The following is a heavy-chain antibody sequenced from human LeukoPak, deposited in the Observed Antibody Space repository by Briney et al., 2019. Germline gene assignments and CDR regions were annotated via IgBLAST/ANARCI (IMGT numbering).Heavy chain of an antibody. CDR3: ARGLYISSWYGLEYFQH. Sequence: GGSLRLSCAASGFTFSSYWMSWVRQAPGKGLEWVANIKQDGSEKYYVDSVKGRFTISRDNAKNSLYLQMNSLRVEDAAVYYCARGLYISSWYGLEYFQHWGQGTLVTVSS. D-gene: IGHD6-13*01. V-gene: IGHV3-7*01. CDR1: GFTFSSYW. CDR2: IKQDGSEK. J-gene: IGHJ1*01.